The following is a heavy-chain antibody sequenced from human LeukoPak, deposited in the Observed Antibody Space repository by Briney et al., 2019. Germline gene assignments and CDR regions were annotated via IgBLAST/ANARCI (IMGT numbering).Heavy chain of an antibody. V-gene: IGHV3-23*01. J-gene: IGHJ2*01. D-gene: IGHD6-13*01. CDR3: ARGVTAAGPYWYFDL. CDR2: IRPSGDNT. CDR1: GFTFSSYD. Sequence: GGSLRLSCAASGFTFSSYDMTWVRQAPGRGLEWVSSIRPSGDNTYYGDSVKGRFTISRDNSKNTVYLQMNNMRVDDTAVYYCARGVTAAGPYWYFDLWGRGTLVTVSS.